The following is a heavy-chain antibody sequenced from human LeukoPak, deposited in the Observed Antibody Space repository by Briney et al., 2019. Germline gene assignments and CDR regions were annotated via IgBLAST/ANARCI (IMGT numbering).Heavy chain of an antibody. V-gene: IGHV3-49*03. CDR3: TRTIEGAFDI. J-gene: IGHJ3*02. CDR1: GFTFGDYA. CDR2: IRSKAYGGTT. D-gene: IGHD5-24*01. Sequence: GGSLRLSCTGSGFTFGDYAMSWLRQAPGKGLEWVGFIRSKAYGGTTEYAASVKGRFTISRDDSKSIAYLQMNSLKTEDTAVYYCTRTIEGAFDIWGQGTMVTVSS.